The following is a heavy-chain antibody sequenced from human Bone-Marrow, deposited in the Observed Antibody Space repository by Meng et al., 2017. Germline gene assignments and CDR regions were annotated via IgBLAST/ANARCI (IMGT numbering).Heavy chain of an antibody. CDR2: ISGSGGST. D-gene: IGHD2-2*01. CDR3: ANLGSSVKNTFDY. Sequence: GGSLRLSCAASGFTFSSYAMSWVRQAPGKGLEWVSAISGSGGSTYYADSVKGRFTISRDNSKNTLYLQMNSLRAEDTAVYYCANLGSSVKNTFDYWGQGTLVTVSS. J-gene: IGHJ4*02. CDR1: GFTFSSYA. V-gene: IGHV3-23*01.